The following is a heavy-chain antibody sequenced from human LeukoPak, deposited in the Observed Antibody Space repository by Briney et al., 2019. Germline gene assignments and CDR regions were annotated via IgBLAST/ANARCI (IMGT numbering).Heavy chain of an antibody. Sequence: GGSLRLSCAASGFTFSDYYMSWIRQAPGKGLEWVSYISSSGSTIYYADSVKGRFTISRDNAKNSLYLQMNSLRAEDTAVYYCARDGDYGGNSRFFFDIWGQGTMVTVSS. D-gene: IGHD4-23*01. CDR1: GFTFSDYY. V-gene: IGHV3-11*04. J-gene: IGHJ3*02. CDR2: ISSSGSTI. CDR3: ARDGDYGGNSRFFFDI.